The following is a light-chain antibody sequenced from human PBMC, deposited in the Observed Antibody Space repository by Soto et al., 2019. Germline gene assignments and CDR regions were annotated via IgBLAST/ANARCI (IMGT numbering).Light chain of an antibody. Sequence: QSALTQPASVSGSPGQSITISCTGTSSDVGGYNYVSWYQQHPGKAPQLMIYDVSNRPSGVSNRFSGSKSGNTASLTISALQAEDEADYYCSSSTSSSTRVFGGGAKLTVL. V-gene: IGLV2-14*01. J-gene: IGLJ2*01. CDR2: DVS. CDR1: SSDVGGYNY. CDR3: SSSTSSSTRV.